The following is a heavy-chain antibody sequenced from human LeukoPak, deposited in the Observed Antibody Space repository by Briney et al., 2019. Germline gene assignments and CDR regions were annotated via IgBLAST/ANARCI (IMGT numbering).Heavy chain of an antibody. V-gene: IGHV4-59*01. Sequence: SETLSLTCTVSGGSISSYYWSWVRQPPGKGLEWIGYIYYSGSTNYNPSLKSRVTISVDTSKNQFSLKLSSVTAADTAVYYCARASILEWLLYRRGGYYFDYWGQGTLVTVSS. D-gene: IGHD3-3*01. CDR2: IYYSGST. CDR3: ARASILEWLLYRRGGYYFDY. CDR1: GGSISSYY. J-gene: IGHJ4*02.